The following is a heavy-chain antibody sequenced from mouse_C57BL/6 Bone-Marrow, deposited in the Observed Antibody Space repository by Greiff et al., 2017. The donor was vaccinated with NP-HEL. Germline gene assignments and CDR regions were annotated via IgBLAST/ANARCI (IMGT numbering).Heavy chain of an antibody. J-gene: IGHJ1*03. CDR1: GFNIKNTY. CDR3: AEGSSDLYWYFDV. D-gene: IGHD1-1*01. Sequence: EVQLQESVAELVRPGASVKLSCTASGFNIKNTYMHWVKQRPEQGLEWIGRIDPANGNTKYAPKFQGKATITADTSSNTAYLQLSSLTSEDTAIYYCAEGSSDLYWYFDVWGTGTTVTVSS. V-gene: IGHV14-3*01. CDR2: IDPANGNT.